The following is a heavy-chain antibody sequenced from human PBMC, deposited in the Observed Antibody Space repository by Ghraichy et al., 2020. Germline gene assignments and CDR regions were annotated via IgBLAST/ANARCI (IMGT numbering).Heavy chain of an antibody. CDR2: INPNSGGT. D-gene: IGHD3-3*01. V-gene: IGHV1-2*02. CDR1: GYTFTGYY. J-gene: IGHJ5*02. CDR3: ARDPLPITIFGVVYNWFDP. Sequence: ASVKVSCKASGYTFTGYYMHWVRQAPGQGLEWMGWINPNSGGTNYAQKFQGRVTMTRDTSISTAYMELSRLRSDDTAVYYCARDPLPITIFGVVYNWFDPWGQGTLVTVSS.